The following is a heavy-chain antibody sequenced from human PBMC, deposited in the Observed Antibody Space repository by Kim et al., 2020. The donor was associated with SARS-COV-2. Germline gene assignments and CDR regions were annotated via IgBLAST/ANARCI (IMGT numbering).Heavy chain of an antibody. CDR3: ASPAVAARRNSAFDI. CDR2: IIPIFGTA. D-gene: IGHD6-19*01. J-gene: IGHJ3*02. V-gene: IGHV1-69*13. Sequence: SVKVSCKASGGTFSSYAISWVRQAPGQGLEWMGGIIPIFGTANYAQKFQGRVTITADESTSTAYMELSSLRSEDTAVYYCASPAVAARRNSAFDIWGQGTMVTVSS. CDR1: GGTFSSYA.